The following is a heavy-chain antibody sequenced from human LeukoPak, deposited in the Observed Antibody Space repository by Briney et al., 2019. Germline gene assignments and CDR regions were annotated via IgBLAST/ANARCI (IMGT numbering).Heavy chain of an antibody. V-gene: IGHV3-53*01. J-gene: IGHJ4*02. Sequence: GGSLRLSCAASGFTFSSNYMSWVRQAPGKGLEWVSVIYSGGSTYYADSVKGRFTISRDNSKNTLYLQMNSLRAEDTAVYYCARNGYSGSWYRNWGQGTLVTVSS. CDR3: ARNGYSGSWYRN. CDR1: GFTFSSNY. CDR2: IYSGGST. D-gene: IGHD6-13*01.